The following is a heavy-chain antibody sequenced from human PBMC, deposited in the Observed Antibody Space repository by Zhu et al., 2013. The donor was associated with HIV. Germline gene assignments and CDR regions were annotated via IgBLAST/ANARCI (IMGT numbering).Heavy chain of an antibody. D-gene: IGHD3-3*01. CDR2: ISAYNGNT. CDR1: GYTFTSYG. V-gene: IGHV1-18*01. J-gene: IGHJ3*02. Sequence: VQLVQSGAEVKKPGASVKVSCKASGYTFTSYGISWVRQAPGQGLEWMGWISAYNGNTNYAQKLQGRVTMTTDTSTSTAYMELRSLRSDDTAVYYCAILRFLEWLADKDAFDIWGQGTMVTVSS. CDR3: AILRFLEWLADKDAFDI.